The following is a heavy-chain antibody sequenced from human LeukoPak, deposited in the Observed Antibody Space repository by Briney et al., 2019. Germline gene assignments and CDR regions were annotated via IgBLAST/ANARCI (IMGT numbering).Heavy chain of an antibody. CDR1: GGSFSGYY. Sequence: SETLSLTCAVYGGSFSGYYWSWIRQPPGKGLEWIGEINHSGSTNYNPSLKSRVTISVDTSKNQFSLKLTSVTAADTAVYYCARDGLYCSSSSCTPDWFDPWGQGTLVTVSS. V-gene: IGHV4-34*01. J-gene: IGHJ5*02. CDR3: ARDGLYCSSSSCTPDWFDP. D-gene: IGHD2-2*01. CDR2: INHSGST.